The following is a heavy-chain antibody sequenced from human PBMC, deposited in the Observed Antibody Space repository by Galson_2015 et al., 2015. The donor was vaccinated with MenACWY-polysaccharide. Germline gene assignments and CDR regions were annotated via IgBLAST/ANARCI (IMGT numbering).Heavy chain of an antibody. J-gene: IGHJ6*02. Sequence: LSLTCTVSGGSISSSNYYWGWIRQSPETGLEWIGTISYSGSTYYNPSLKSRVTISVDTSKNQFSLKLSSGTAADTAVYYCASRLAQVGIAGYGYGMDVWGQGTTVTVSS. CDR1: GGSISSSNYY. CDR3: ASRLAQVGIAGYGYGMDV. D-gene: IGHD2-15*01. V-gene: IGHV4-39*01. CDR2: ISYSGST.